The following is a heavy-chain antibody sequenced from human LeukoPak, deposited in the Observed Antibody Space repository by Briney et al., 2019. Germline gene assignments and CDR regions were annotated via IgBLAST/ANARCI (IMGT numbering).Heavy chain of an antibody. CDR3: AKDIVVAPAATLRDDAFDI. Sequence: GGSLRLSCAAPGFTFSSYGMHWVRQAPGKGPEWVAFIRYDGSNKYYADSVKGRFTISRDNSKNTLYLQMNSLRAEDTAVYYCAKDIVVAPAATLRDDAFDIWGQGTMVTVSS. J-gene: IGHJ3*02. CDR2: IRYDGSNK. V-gene: IGHV3-30*02. CDR1: GFTFSSYG. D-gene: IGHD2-2*01.